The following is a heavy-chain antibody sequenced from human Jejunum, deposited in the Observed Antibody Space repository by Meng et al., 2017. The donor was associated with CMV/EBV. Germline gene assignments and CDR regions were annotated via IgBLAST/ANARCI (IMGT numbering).Heavy chain of an antibody. D-gene: IGHD3-22*01. CDR1: GVSLSSYG. CDR3: ARGRASGYYYILDY. V-gene: IGHV3-21*01. CDR2: ISGSSSYI. J-gene: IGHJ4*02. Sequence: SGVSLSSYGGNWVRQAPGKGLEWVSSISGSSSYIFYTHSVQGRFTISRDNAKNSLYIQMNGLRAEDTAVYYCARGRASGYYYILDYWGQGTLVTVPS.